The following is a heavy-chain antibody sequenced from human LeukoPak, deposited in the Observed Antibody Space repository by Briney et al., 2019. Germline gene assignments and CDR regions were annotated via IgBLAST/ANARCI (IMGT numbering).Heavy chain of an antibody. CDR2: IYNSVST. D-gene: IGHD3-9*01. Sequence: SETLSLTCTVSGGSISSNSYYWGWIRQPPGKGREWLANIYNSVSTYYNPYLKRRVSMSVDTSKIHYSLQLNSVPPEDTAMYYCARVYYDILPGYYNVIDCWGQGTLVTVSS. V-gene: IGHV4-39*02. CDR3: ARVYYDILPGYYNVIDC. J-gene: IGHJ4*02. CDR1: GGSISSNSYY.